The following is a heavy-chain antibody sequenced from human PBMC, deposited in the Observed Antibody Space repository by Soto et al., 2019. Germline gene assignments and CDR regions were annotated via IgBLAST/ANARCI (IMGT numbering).Heavy chain of an antibody. V-gene: IGHV1-69*01. CDR2: IIPIFGTA. D-gene: IGHD2-15*01. Sequence: QVQLVQSGAEVKKPGSSVKVSCKASGGTFSSYAISWVRQAPGQGLEWMGGIIPIFGTANYAQKFQGRVTITAVESTSTAYMELSSLRSEDTAVYYCAREGFGYCSGGSGYSEGWFDPWGQGTLVTVSS. CDR3: AREGFGYCSGGSGYSEGWFDP. CDR1: GGTFSSYA. J-gene: IGHJ5*02.